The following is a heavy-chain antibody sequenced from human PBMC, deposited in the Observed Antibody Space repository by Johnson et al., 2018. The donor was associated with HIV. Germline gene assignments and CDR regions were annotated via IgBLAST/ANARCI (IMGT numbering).Heavy chain of an antibody. V-gene: IGHV3-30*02. D-gene: IGHD3-10*01. CDR1: GFTFSSYG. CDR2: IRYDGSNK. J-gene: IGHJ3*02. Sequence: VQLVESGGGVVQPGGSLRLSCAASGFTFSSYGMHWVRQAPGKGLEWVAFIRYDGSNKYYVDSVKGRFTISRDNAKNSLYLQMNSLRAEDTAVYYCARVRGKIPRGAFDIWGQGTMVTVSS. CDR3: ARVRGKIPRGAFDI.